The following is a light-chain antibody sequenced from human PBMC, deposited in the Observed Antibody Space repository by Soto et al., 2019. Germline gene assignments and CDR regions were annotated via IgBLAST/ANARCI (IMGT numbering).Light chain of an antibody. CDR2: EVS. CDR3: SSYTSSRILVV. CDR1: SSDVGGYNY. V-gene: IGLV2-14*01. Sequence: QSALTQPASVSGSPGQSITISCTGTSSDVGGYNYVSWYQHHPGKAPKLMIYEVSNRPSGVSNRFSGSKSGNTASLTISGLQAEDEADYYCSSYTSSRILVVYGGGTKSPS. J-gene: IGLJ2*01.